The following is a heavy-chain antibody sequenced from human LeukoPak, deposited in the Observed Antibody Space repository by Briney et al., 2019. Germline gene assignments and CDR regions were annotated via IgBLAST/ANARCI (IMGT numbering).Heavy chain of an antibody. D-gene: IGHD6-13*01. J-gene: IGHJ3*02. V-gene: IGHV1-18*01. CDR1: GYTFTSYG. CDR3: ARDSSSSWPSDASDI. Sequence: GASVKVSCKASGYTFTSYGISWVRQAPGQGLEWMGWISAYNGNTNYAQKLQGRVTMTTDTSTSTAYMELRSLRSDDTAVYYCARDSSSSWPSDASDIWGQGTMVTVSS. CDR2: ISAYNGNT.